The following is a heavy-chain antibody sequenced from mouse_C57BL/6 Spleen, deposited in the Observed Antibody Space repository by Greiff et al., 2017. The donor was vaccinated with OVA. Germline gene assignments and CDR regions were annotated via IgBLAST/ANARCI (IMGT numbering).Heavy chain of an antibody. J-gene: IGHJ1*03. CDR3: ARDLYFDV. CDR1: GFTFSDYY. CDR2: INYDGSST. V-gene: IGHV5-16*01. Sequence: EVKLVESEGGLVQPGSSMKLSCTASGFTFSDYYMAWVRQVPEKGLEWVANINYDGSSTYYLDSLKSRFIISRDNAKNILYLQMSSLKSEDTATYYCARDLYFDVWGTGTTVTVSS.